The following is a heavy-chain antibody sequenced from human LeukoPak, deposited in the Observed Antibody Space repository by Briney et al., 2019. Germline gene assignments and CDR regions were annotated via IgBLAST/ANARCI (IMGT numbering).Heavy chain of an antibody. CDR2: ISSSRSTT. CDR3: VRAEVGTTLKYYYYYMDV. D-gene: IGHD1-26*01. J-gene: IGHJ6*03. V-gene: IGHV3-48*01. CDR1: GFTFSRYS. Sequence: GGSLRLSCAASGFTFSRYSMTRVRQAPGKGLEWISFISSSRSTTYYADSVKGRCTISRDNGKNSMYLQMHSLRAEDTAAYYCVRAEVGTTLKYYYYYMDVWGKGTTVTVSS.